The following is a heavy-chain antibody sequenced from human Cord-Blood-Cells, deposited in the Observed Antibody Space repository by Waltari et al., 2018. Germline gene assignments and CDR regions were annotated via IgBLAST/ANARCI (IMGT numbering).Heavy chain of an antibody. CDR3: ATVDYGDYVARYSGFDP. V-gene: IGHV1-24*01. CDR1: GDTLTELS. CDR2: FDPEDGET. D-gene: IGHD4-17*01. Sequence: QVQLVQSGAEVKKPGASVKVSCKVSGDTLTELSMHWVRQAPGKGLAWMGGFDPEDGETIYAQKFQGRVTMTEDTSTDTAYMELSSLRSEDTAVYYCATVDYGDYVARYSGFDPWGQGTLVTVSS. J-gene: IGHJ5*02.